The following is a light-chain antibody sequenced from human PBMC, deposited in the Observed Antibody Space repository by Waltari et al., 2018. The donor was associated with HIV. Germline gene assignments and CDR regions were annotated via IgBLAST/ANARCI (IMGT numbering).Light chain of an antibody. V-gene: IGKV1-6*01. CDR3: LQDYNALT. CDR1: QDIRNE. CDR2: AAS. J-gene: IGKJ4*01. Sequence: ATQMTQSPSSLSASVGDRVTIPCRASQDIRNELGWYQQKPGKAPELLIYAASSLQSGVPSRFSGTGSGTDFTLTISGLQPEDFATYFCLQDYNALTFGGGTKVEV.